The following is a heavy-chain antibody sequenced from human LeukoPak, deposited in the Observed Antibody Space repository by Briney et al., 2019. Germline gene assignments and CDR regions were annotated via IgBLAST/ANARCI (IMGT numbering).Heavy chain of an antibody. CDR2: INHSGST. CDR1: GYSISSGYY. Sequence: SETLSLTCTVSGYSISSGYYWGWIRQPPGKGLEWIGEINHSGSTNYNPSLKSRVTISVDTSKNQFSLKLSSVTAADTAVYYCARLLGSHINYFDPWGQGTLVTVSS. D-gene: IGHD2-21*01. J-gene: IGHJ5*02. V-gene: IGHV4-38-2*02. CDR3: ARLLGSHINYFDP.